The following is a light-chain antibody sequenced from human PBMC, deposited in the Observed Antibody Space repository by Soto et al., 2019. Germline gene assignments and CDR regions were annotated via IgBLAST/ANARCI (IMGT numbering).Light chain of an antibody. CDR3: QQYGDSLWT. J-gene: IGKJ1*01. CDR1: QSVSSNY. V-gene: IGKV3-20*01. Sequence: EIVLTQPAGTLSLSPGERVTLSCRASQSVSSNYLAWYQQKPGQAPRLLIYGASSRAAGIPDMFSGSGSGTGVTLTISRLEPEDFAVYYCQQYGDSLWTFGQGTKVEIK. CDR2: GAS.